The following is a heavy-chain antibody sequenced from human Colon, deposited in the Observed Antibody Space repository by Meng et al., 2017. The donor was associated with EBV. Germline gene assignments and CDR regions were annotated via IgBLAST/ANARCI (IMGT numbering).Heavy chain of an antibody. Sequence: QVQLQESGPGLVKPSGTLSLTCTVSGDSISSDIWWSWVRQPPGKGREWIGEVYHRGDTNYNPSLKSRVDISVDKSKNQFYLSLFSVTAADTAVYYCGRDQGRERINHWGQGALVTVSS. CDR3: GRDQGRERINH. CDR2: VYHRGDT. D-gene: IGHD1-1*01. J-gene: IGHJ4*02. CDR1: GDSISSDIW. V-gene: IGHV4-4*02.